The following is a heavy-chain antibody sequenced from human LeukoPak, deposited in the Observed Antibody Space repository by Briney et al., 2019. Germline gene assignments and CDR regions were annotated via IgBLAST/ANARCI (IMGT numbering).Heavy chain of an antibody. J-gene: IGHJ4*02. V-gene: IGHV3-23*01. D-gene: IGHD2-2*01. CDR1: GLTLRSFA. CDR3: AAMTTAAANAFFY. CDR2: ISGDGGST. Sequence: GGSLRLSCEVSGLTLRSFAMSWVRQPAGKGLEWVSAISGDGGSTEYADSAKGRFTISRDNSKNTVYLQMNSLRAGDTALYYCAAMTTAAANAFFYWGRGTVVTVSA.